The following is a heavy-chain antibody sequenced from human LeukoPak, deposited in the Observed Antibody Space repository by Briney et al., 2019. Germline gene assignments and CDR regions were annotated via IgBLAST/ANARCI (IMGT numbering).Heavy chain of an antibody. CDR1: GYTFTGYY. V-gene: IGHV1-2*02. CDR3: AREIRSSSWLRGGGVDY. J-gene: IGHJ4*02. D-gene: IGHD6-13*01. CDR2: INPNSGGT. Sequence: ASVKVSCKASGYTFTGYYMHWVRQAPGQGLEWMGWINPNSGGTNYAQKFQGRVTMTRDTSISTAYMELSRLRSDDTAVYYCAREIRSSSWLRGGGVDYWGQGTLVTVSS.